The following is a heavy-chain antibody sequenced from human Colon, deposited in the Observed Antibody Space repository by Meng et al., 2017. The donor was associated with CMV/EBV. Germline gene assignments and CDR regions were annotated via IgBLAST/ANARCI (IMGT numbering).Heavy chain of an antibody. D-gene: IGHD6-13*01. CDR3: AKDLSITTAGSPLDY. Sequence: SGLPFSNSAMSWVRQAPGKGLERVSTISGSAGTTYYADSVKGRFTISRDNSKNTLSLQMNSLRAEDTAVYYCAKDLSITTAGSPLDYWGQGTLVTVSS. CDR1: GLPFSNSA. V-gene: IGHV3-23*01. CDR2: ISGSAGTT. J-gene: IGHJ4*02.